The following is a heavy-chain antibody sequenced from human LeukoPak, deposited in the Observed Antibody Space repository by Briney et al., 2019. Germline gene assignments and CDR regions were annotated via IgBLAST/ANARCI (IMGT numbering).Heavy chain of an antibody. D-gene: IGHD3-22*01. CDR1: GDSISSSTSSTTYY. V-gene: IGHV4-61*05. Sequence: PSETLSLTCTVSGDSISSSTSSTTYYWSWIRQPPGKGLEWIGYIYYSGSTNYSPSLKSRVTISVDTSKNQFSLKLNSVTAADTAVYFCARTVDSSGFSSFQHWGQGTLVTVSS. CDR2: IYYSGST. J-gene: IGHJ1*01. CDR3: ARTVDSSGFSSFQH.